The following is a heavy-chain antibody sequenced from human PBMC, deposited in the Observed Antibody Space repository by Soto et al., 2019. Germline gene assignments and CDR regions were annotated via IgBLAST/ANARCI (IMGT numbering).Heavy chain of an antibody. CDR3: ARVRAAIAARRTPRAPYYFDY. J-gene: IGHJ4*02. Sequence: QVQLQQWGAGLLKPSETLSLTCAVYGGSFSGYYWSWIRQPPGKGLEWIGEINHSGSTNYNPSLKSRVTISVDTSKNQFSLKLSSVTAADTAVYYCARVRAAIAARRTPRAPYYFDYWGQGTLVTVSS. D-gene: IGHD6-6*01. CDR1: GGSFSGYY. V-gene: IGHV4-34*01. CDR2: INHSGST.